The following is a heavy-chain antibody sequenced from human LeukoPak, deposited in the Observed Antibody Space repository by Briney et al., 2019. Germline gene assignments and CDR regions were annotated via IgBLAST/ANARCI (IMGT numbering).Heavy chain of an antibody. CDR3: ARASYCSDGSCYSDY. J-gene: IGHJ4*02. CDR2: ISAYNGNT. V-gene: IGHV1-18*01. Sequence: ASVNVSCKASGYTFTSYSISWVRQAPGQGLEWMGWISAYNGNTIYAQKVQGRVTMTTDTSTSTAYMELRSLKSDDTAVYYCARASYCSDGSCYSDYWGQGTPVTVSS. D-gene: IGHD2-15*01. CDR1: GYTFTSYS.